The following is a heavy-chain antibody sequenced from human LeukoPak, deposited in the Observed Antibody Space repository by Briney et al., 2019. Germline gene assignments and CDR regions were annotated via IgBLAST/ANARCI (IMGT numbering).Heavy chain of an antibody. V-gene: IGHV1-69*06. CDR1: GGTFSSYA. CDR3: ATLYYDSSGYYCFDY. Sequence: SVKVSCKASGGTFSSYAISWVRQAPGQGLEWMGGIIPIFGTANYAQKFQGRVTITADKSTSTAYMELSSLRSEDTAVYYCATLYYDSSGYYCFDYWGQGTLVTVSS. D-gene: IGHD3-22*01. CDR2: IIPIFGTA. J-gene: IGHJ4*02.